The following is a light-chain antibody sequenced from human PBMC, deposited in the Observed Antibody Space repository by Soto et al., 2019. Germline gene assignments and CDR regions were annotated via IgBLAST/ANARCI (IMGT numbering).Light chain of an antibody. V-gene: IGKV3-11*01. CDR1: QSFRGL. J-gene: IGKJ5*01. CDR2: DAY. Sequence: EVLLTQSPVTLSLSPGERATLSCRASQSFRGLLAWYQQKPGQAPRLLIYDAYNRATGIPPRFSGSGSGTDFTLTISSLEHEDSAVYYCQQRHMWPITFGQGTRLEIK. CDR3: QQRHMWPIT.